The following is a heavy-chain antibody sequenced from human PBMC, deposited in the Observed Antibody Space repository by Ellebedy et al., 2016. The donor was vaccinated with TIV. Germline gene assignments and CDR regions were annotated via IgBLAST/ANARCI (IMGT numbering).Heavy chain of an antibody. CDR3: AKQKSTSAGSSDI. D-gene: IGHD2-2*01. CDR2: ISDSGDTT. CDR1: GFRLSSYA. V-gene: IGHV3-23*01. Sequence: GESLKISCAASGFRLSSYAMNWVRQAPGKGLEWVSGISDSGDTTYYPDSVKGRFTISSDNSKNTLYLQMNSLRVEDTAVYYCAKQKSTSAGSSDIWGQGAMVTVSS. J-gene: IGHJ3*02.